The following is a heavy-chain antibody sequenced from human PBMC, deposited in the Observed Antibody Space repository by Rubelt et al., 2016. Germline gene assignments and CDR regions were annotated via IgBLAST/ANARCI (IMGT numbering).Heavy chain of an antibody. V-gene: IGHV4-59*12. CDR1: GGSISSYY. D-gene: IGHD1-1*01. CDR3: ARGPNVRFDY. J-gene: IGHJ4*02. Sequence: QVQLQESGPGLVKPSETLSLTCTVSGGSISSYYWSWIRQPPGKGLEWIGEINHSGSTNYNPSLKSRVTISVDTSKNQFSLKLSSVTAADTAVYYCARGPNVRFDYWGQGTLVTVSS. CDR2: INHSGST.